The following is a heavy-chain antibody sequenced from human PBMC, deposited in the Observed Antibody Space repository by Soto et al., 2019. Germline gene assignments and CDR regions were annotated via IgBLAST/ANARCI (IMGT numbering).Heavy chain of an antibody. V-gene: IGHV4-39*01. J-gene: IGHJ6*04. CDR3: ARHIIVATRYMDV. CDR1: GGSISSSSYY. CDR2: IYYSGST. Sequence: SETLSLTCTVSGGSISSSSYYWGWIRQPPGKGLEWIGSIYYSGSTYYNPSLKSRVTISVDTSKNQFSLKLSSVTAADTAVYYCARHIIVATRYMDVWGKGTTVTVSS. D-gene: IGHD1-20*01.